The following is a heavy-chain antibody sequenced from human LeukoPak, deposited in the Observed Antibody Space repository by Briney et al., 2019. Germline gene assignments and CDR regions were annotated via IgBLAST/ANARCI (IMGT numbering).Heavy chain of an antibody. Sequence: PSETLSLTCAVYGGSFSGYYWSWLRQPPGKGLEWIGEINHSGSTNYNPSLKSRVTISVDTSKNQFSLKLSSVTAADTAVYYCARGEGGVVVPAAMDAEYFQHWGQGTLVTVSS. CDR1: GGSFSGYY. J-gene: IGHJ1*01. D-gene: IGHD2-2*01. CDR3: ARGEGGVVVPAAMDAEYFQH. V-gene: IGHV4-34*01. CDR2: INHSGST.